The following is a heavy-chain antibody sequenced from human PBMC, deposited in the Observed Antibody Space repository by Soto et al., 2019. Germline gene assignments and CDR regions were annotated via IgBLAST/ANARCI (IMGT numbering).Heavy chain of an antibody. D-gene: IGHD3-9*01. CDR3: ARAVTSYSGNAFDI. CDR2: IIPISGKA. Sequence: QVQLVQSGAEVKKPGSSVKVSCKASGGTFGSHALSWLRQAPGQGLEWVGGIIPISGKAIYAPWFQGRVTSTAAESTNTAYMDLRSLRSEDTAMYYCARAVTSYSGNAFDIWGQGTMVTVSS. CDR1: GGTFGSHA. J-gene: IGHJ3*02. V-gene: IGHV1-69*01.